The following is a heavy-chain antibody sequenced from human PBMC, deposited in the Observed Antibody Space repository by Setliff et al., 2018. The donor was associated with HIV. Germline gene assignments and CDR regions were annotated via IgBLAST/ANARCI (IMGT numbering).Heavy chain of an antibody. J-gene: IGHJ4*02. CDR3: ARHPYSSGSGYFDY. CDR2: IYHSGST. V-gene: IGHV4-4*02. Sequence: ASETLSLTCAVSGGSISSSNWWSWVRQPPGKGLEWIGEIYHSGSTNYNPSLKSRITISVDTSKNQFSLKLSSVTAADTAVYYCARHPYSSGSGYFDYWGQGTLVTVSS. D-gene: IGHD6-19*01. CDR1: GGSISSSNW.